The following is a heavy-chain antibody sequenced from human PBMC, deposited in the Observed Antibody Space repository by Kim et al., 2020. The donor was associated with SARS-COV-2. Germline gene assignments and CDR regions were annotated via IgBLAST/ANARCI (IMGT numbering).Heavy chain of an antibody. CDR2: INHSGRT. D-gene: IGHD3-10*01. V-gene: IGHV4-34*01. Sequence: SETLSLTCAVYGGSFSGFYWSWIRQPPGRGLEWIWEINHSGRTNYNPSLKSRVTISVDTSKNQFSLKLTSVTAADTAVYYCARRLSNTSGSGRHYCDLWGQGTLVTVSS. CDR1: GGSFSGFY. J-gene: IGHJ4*02. CDR3: ARRLSNTSGSGRHYCDL.